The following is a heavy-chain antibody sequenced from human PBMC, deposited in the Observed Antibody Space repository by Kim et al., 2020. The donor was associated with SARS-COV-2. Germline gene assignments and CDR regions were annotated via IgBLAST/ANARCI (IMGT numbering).Heavy chain of an antibody. J-gene: IGHJ6*03. V-gene: IGHV5-51*01. CDR2: IYPANSKT. CDR3: ARGIAGGLDSGNYYYFMD. D-gene: IGHD2-21*01. Sequence: GESLKISCRAFGYSFNTYWVAWVRQVPGKGLDWMGVIYPANSKTKYNPSIQGQVTMSADRSTGTAFLQWSSLATSDTAIYYCARGIAGGLDSGNYYYFMD. CDR1: GYSFNTYW.